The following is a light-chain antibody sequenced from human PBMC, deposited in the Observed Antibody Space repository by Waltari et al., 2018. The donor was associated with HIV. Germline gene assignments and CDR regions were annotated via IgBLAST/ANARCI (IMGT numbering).Light chain of an antibody. CDR1: QSVSSY. V-gene: IGKV3-11*01. Sequence: EIVLTQSPATLSLSPGERATLSCRASQSVSSYLAWYQQKPGRAPRLLIYEASNRATGIPARFSGSGSGTDFTLTISSLEPEDCAVYYCQQRSKRPPKYTFGQGTKLEIK. CDR2: EAS. J-gene: IGKJ2*01. CDR3: QQRSKRPPKYT.